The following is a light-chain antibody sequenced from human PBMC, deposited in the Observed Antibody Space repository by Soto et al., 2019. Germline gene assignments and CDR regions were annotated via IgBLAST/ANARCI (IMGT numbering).Light chain of an antibody. J-gene: IGLJ1*01. CDR1: TGPVTNGHF. CDR3: LLSYTGRLYV. CDR2: DTY. Sequence: QAVVTQEPSLTVSPGGTVTLTCGSSTGPVTNGHFPYWFQQKPGQAPRPLIYDTYNKHSWTPARFSASLLGDKAALTLSGALPEDEADYYCLLSYTGRLYVFGPGTKVTVL. V-gene: IGLV7-46*01.